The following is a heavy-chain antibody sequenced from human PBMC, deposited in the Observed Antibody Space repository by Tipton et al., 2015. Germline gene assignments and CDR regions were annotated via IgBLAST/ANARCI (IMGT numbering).Heavy chain of an antibody. CDR1: GDSIHKYY. D-gene: IGHD2-15*01. Sequence: TLSLTCTVSGDSIHKYYLTWIRQPPGRGLEWIGYIYHSASSNYNPSLKSRVTISLDTSKNQVSLKLSSVTAADTAVYYCAAFCYGGNCPDYWGEGTLVIVSA. CDR3: AAFCYGGNCPDY. J-gene: IGHJ4*02. CDR2: IYHSASS. V-gene: IGHV4-59*01.